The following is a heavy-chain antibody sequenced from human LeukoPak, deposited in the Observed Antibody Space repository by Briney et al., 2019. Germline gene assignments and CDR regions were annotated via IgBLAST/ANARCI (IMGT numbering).Heavy chain of an antibody. CDR1: GFTFDDYT. CDR3: VKGGGGLATITSLQY. J-gene: IGHJ4*02. CDR2: INWDVASR. V-gene: IGHV3-43*01. D-gene: IGHD5-24*01. Sequence: PGGSLRLSCAASGFTFDDYTMYWIRQAPGKGLEWVSAINWDVASRTYADSVKGRFSISRDNSKNSLYLQMNSLRREDTALYYCVKGGGGLATITSLQYWGQGTLVTVSS.